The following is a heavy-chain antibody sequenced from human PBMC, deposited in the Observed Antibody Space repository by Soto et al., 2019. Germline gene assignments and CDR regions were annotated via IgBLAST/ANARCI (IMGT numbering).Heavy chain of an antibody. J-gene: IGHJ4*02. V-gene: IGHV1-2*02. D-gene: IGHD1-26*01. CDR3: ARVMSGSYLGHGYYFDY. CDR1: GYTFTGYY. CDR2: IDPNSGGT. Sequence: ASVKVSCKASGYTFTGYYMHWVRQAPGQGLEWMGWIDPNSGGTDYAQKFQGRVTMTRGTSISTAYMELSRLSVDDTAVYYCARVMSGSYLGHGYYFDYWGQGTLVTVSS.